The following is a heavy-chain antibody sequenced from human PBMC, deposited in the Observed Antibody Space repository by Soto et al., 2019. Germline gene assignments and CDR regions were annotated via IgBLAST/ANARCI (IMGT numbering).Heavy chain of an antibody. J-gene: IGHJ3*02. CDR2: IWYDGSNK. Sequence: PGGSLRLSCAASGFTFSNDWMNWVRQGPGKGLEWVAVIWYDGSNKYYADSVKGRFTISRDNSKNTLYLQMNSLRAEDTAVYYCAREHDAFDIWGQGTMVTVSS. CDR1: GFTFSNDW. CDR3: AREHDAFDI. V-gene: IGHV3-33*08.